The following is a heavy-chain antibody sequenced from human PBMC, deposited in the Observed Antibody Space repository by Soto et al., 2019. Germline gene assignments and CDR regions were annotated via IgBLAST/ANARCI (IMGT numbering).Heavy chain of an antibody. CDR1: GGSIGSSNW. Sequence: SETLSLTCAVSGGSIGSSNWWSWVRQPPGRGLQWIGEIYHSGNTNYNPSLKSRVTISVDKSKNQFSLNLSSVTAADTAVYYCAEGTYLSAAIDSWGQGTLVTVSS. J-gene: IGHJ4*02. D-gene: IGHD3-10*01. CDR3: AEGTYLSAAIDS. CDR2: IYHSGNT. V-gene: IGHV4-4*02.